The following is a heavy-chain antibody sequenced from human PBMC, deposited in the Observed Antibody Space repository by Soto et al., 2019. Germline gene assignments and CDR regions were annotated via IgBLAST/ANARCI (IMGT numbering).Heavy chain of an antibody. J-gene: IGHJ5*02. V-gene: IGHV4-31*03. CDR2: IYYSGST. CDR3: ARGGDYGDYVWFDP. D-gene: IGHD4-17*01. CDR1: GGSISSGGYY. Sequence: QVQLQESSPGLVKPSQTLSLTCTVSGGSISSGGYYWSWIRQHPGKGLEWIGYIYYSGSTYYNPSLKSRVTISVDTSKNQFSLKLSSVTAADTAVYYCARGGDYGDYVWFDPWGQGTLVTVSS.